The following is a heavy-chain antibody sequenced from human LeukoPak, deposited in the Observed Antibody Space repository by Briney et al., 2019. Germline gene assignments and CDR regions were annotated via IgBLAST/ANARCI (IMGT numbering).Heavy chain of an antibody. D-gene: IGHD3-10*01. V-gene: IGHV1-18*01. CDR3: ARGRYYYGSGSYYNVDHDAFDI. Sequence: ASVKVSCKASGYTFTSYGISWVRQAPGQGPEWMGWISAYNGNTNYAQKLQGRVTMTTDTSTSTAYMELRSLRSEDTAVYYCARGRYYYGSGSYYNVDHDAFDIWGQGTMVTVSS. J-gene: IGHJ3*02. CDR1: GYTFTSYG. CDR2: ISAYNGNT.